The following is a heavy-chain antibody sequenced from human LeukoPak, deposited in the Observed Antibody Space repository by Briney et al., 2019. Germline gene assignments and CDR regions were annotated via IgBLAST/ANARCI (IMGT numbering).Heavy chain of an antibody. J-gene: IGHJ5*02. Sequence: SETLSLTCSVSGGSISSSTYYWGWVRQPPGKGLEWIGNIYNSGSTYYNPSLKSRVTISVDTSRNQFSLKLSSVTAADAAVYYCARQAYSSNLGWFDPWGQGTLVTVSS. CDR1: GGSISSSTYY. CDR3: ARQAYSSNLGWFDP. D-gene: IGHD6-13*01. V-gene: IGHV4-39*01. CDR2: IYNSGST.